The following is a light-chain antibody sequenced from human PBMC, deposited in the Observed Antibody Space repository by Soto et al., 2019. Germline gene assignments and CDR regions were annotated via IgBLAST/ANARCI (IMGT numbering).Light chain of an antibody. CDR2: KAS. Sequence: DIQMTQSPFTLSASVGDRVTITCRASQSISSGLAWYQQKPGKAPKLLIYKASSLESGVTSRFSGSGSGTEFTLTISSLQPDDFATYYCQQYNSYARTFGQGTKLEIK. J-gene: IGKJ2*02. V-gene: IGKV1-5*03. CDR3: QQYNSYART. CDR1: QSISSG.